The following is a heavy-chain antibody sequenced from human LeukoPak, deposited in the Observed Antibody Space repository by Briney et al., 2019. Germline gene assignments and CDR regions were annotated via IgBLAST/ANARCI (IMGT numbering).Heavy chain of an antibody. CDR3: AGPMTEIDY. V-gene: IGHV3-11*06. J-gene: IGHJ4*02. CDR2: ISSSSTFT. D-gene: IGHD2-21*02. Sequence: GGSLRLSCAASAFNFSDYYMSWIRQAPGKGLEWVLHISSSSTFTNHADSVKGRFTISRDNAKNTLYLQMNSLRAEDTAVYYFAGPMTEIDYWGQGTLVTVSS. CDR1: AFNFSDYY.